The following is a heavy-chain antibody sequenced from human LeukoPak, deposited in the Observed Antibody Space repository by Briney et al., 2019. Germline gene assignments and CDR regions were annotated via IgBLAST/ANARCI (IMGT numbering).Heavy chain of an antibody. V-gene: IGHV3-23*01. D-gene: IGHD6-19*01. CDR2: ISGSGGST. CDR1: GFTFSSYA. CDR3: ARDGGGWHPTGMDV. J-gene: IGHJ6*02. Sequence: PGGSLRLSCAASGFTFSSYAMSWVRQAPGKGLEWVSAISGSGGSTYYADSVKGRFTISRDNSKNTRYLQMNSLRAEDTAVYYCARDGGGWHPTGMDVWGQGTTVTVS.